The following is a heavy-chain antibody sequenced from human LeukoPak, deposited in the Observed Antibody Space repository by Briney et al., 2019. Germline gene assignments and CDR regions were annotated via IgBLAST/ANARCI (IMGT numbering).Heavy chain of an antibody. CDR2: IYTSGSA. Sequence: SETLSLTCTVPGGSISSYYWSWIRQPAGKGLEWIGRIYTSGSANSNPSLKSRVTMSVDTSKNQFSLKLTSVTAADTAVYYCAREAWQSYFFDYWGQGTLVTVSS. CDR1: GGSISSYY. J-gene: IGHJ4*02. CDR3: AREAWQSYFFDY. V-gene: IGHV4-4*07.